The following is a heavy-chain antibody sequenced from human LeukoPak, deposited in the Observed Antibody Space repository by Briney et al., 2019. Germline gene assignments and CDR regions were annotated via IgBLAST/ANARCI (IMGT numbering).Heavy chain of an antibody. V-gene: IGHV1-3*01. Sequence: ASVKVSCTASGYTFTSYAMRWVRQAPGQRLEWMGWINAGNVNTKYSQKFQGRVTITRDTSASTAYMELSSLRSEDTAVYYCARVLGYSYGLWGQGTLVTVSS. CDR2: INAGNVNT. CDR1: GYTFTSYA. D-gene: IGHD5-18*01. CDR3: ARVLGYSYGL. J-gene: IGHJ4*02.